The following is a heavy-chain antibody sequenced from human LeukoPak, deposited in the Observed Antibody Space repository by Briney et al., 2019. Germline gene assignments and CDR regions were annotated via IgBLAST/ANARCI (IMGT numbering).Heavy chain of an antibody. CDR3: ARGSALTILGVVNGPHYFDY. V-gene: IGHV1-46*01. CDR1: GYTFTSYY. D-gene: IGHD3-3*01. Sequence: ASVKVSCKASGYTFTSYYMHWVRQAPGQGLEWMGIINPSGSSTSYAQKFQGRVTMTRDTSTSTVYMELSSLRSEDTAVYYCARGSALTILGVVNGPHYFDYWGQGTLVTVSS. CDR2: INPSGSST. J-gene: IGHJ4*01.